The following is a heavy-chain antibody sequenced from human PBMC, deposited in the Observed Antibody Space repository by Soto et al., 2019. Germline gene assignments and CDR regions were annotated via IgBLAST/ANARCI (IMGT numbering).Heavy chain of an antibody. CDR1: GGSISSSSYY. CDR3: ARQPVVFGHYFDY. V-gene: IGHV4-39*01. D-gene: IGHD2-15*01. J-gene: IGHJ4*02. Sequence: QLRLQEAGPGLVKPSETLSLTCTVSGGSISSSSYYWRWIRQPPGKGPEWIGAIYYNGNTYYNPSLMNRVTMSVDTPKTQFFVKRRSATAADAAMYYCARQPVVFGHYFDYWGQGTLVTVSS. CDR2: IYYNGNT.